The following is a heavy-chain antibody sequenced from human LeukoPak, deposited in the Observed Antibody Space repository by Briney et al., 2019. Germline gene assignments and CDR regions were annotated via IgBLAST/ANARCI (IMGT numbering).Heavy chain of an antibody. J-gene: IGHJ4*02. CDR2: ISYDGSNK. V-gene: IGHV3-30*18. Sequence: GGSLRLSCVASGFTFSNYAMTWVRQAPGKGLEWVAVISYDGSNKYYADPVKGRFTISRGNSKNTLYLQMNSLRAEDTAVYYCAKGPPWKSIEGYFDYWGQGTLVTVSS. CDR1: GFTFSNYA. CDR3: AKGPPWKSIEGYFDY. D-gene: IGHD1-1*01.